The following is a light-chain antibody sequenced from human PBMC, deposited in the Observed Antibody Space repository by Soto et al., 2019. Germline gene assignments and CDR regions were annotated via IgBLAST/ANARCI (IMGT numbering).Light chain of an antibody. CDR1: VTNIGGYNY. Sequence: QSALTQPPSASGSPGQSVSISCTGSVTNIGGYNYVSWYQQTPGKAPKLIIYEVDKRPSGVPDRFSGSKTGSTASLTVSGLRAEDEADYYCWSYAGRNTYVFGTGTKLTVL. CDR3: WSYAGRNTYV. J-gene: IGLJ1*01. V-gene: IGLV2-8*01. CDR2: EVD.